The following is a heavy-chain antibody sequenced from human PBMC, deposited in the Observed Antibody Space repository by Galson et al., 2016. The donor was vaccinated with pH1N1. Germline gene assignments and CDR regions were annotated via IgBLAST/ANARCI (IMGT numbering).Heavy chain of an antibody. J-gene: IGHJ5*02. Sequence: SVKVSCKASGGTFSTYVIIWVRQAPGQGLEWMGRIVPITGVTNYARKFQGRVTITADESTSTAYMELSSLRSEDTGVYYCAPGGDDYGGNPHWFDPWGQGTLVTVSS. D-gene: IGHD4-23*01. V-gene: IGHV1-69*04. CDR3: APGGDDYGGNPHWFDP. CDR1: GGTFSTYV. CDR2: IVPITGVT.